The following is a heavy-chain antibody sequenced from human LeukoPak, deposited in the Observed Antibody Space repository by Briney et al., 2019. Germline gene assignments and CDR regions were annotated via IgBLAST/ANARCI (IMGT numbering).Heavy chain of an antibody. CDR1: GFTFSNYD. CDR3: ARDDSSSSVDY. Sequence: GGSLRLSCAASGFTFSNYDIHWVRQATGKGLEWVSVIGTAGDTCYPGSVKGRFTIFRENAKNSLYLQVNSLRAGDTAVYYCARDDSSSSVDYWGQGTLVTVSS. CDR2: IGTAGDT. J-gene: IGHJ4*02. V-gene: IGHV3-13*01. D-gene: IGHD6-6*01.